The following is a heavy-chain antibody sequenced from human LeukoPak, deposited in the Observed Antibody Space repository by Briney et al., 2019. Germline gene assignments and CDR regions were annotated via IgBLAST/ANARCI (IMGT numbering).Heavy chain of an antibody. CDR1: GYPFTGYY. CDR2: INPNSGGT. J-gene: IGHJ4*02. V-gene: IGHV1-2*06. D-gene: IGHD5-18*01. CDR3: AARGYRYADPIDY. Sequence: GASVKVSCKASGYPFTGYYMHWVRQAPGQGLEWMGRINPNSGGTNYAQKFQGRVTMTRDTSISTAYMELSRLRSDDTAVYYCAARGYRYADPIDYWGQGTLVTVSS.